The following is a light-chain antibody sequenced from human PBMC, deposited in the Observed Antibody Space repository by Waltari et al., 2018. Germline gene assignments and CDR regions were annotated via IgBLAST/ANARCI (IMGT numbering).Light chain of an antibody. CDR2: GAS. V-gene: IGKV3-20*01. CDR3: QQYGSSPLT. CDR1: QSVSSNF. J-gene: IGKJ4*01. Sequence: EIVLTQSPGTLSLSPGERATLSCSASQSVSSNFLAWYLQKPGQAPRLLIYGASRGAVGIPDRFSGSGSGTDFTLTISRLEPEDFAVYYCQQYGSSPLTFGGGTKVEIK.